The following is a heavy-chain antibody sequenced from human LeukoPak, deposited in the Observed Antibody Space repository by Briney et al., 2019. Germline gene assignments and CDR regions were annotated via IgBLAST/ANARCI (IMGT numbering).Heavy chain of an antibody. V-gene: IGHV4-38-2*01. Sequence: PSETLSLTCGVSGQSFTTGYYWAWIRPPPGKALEWIGIIYHRESGHYQPSLKSRVSMAVDTSKNQFSLRLSAVTAADTAVYYCARALQYCTSGCAYLFDYWGQGTLVAVSS. CDR3: ARALQYCTSGCAYLFDY. J-gene: IGHJ4*02. CDR2: IYHRESG. CDR1: GQSFTTGYY. D-gene: IGHD2-8*01.